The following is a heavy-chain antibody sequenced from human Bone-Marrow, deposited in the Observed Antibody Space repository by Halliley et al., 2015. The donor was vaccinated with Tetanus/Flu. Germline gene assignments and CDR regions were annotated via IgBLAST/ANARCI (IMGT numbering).Heavy chain of an antibody. J-gene: IGHJ4*02. CDR1: GGSISNYY. CDR3: ATGLTIAYYFDY. Sequence: GLVKPSGTLSLTCTVSGGSISNYYWSWIRQPPGKGLEWIGYIYYSGSTYYNPSLRSRVTISLDTSKDQFSLRLSSVTAADTAVYYCATGLTIAYYFDYWGQGTLVTVSS. CDR2: IYYSGST. V-gene: IGHV4-59*06. D-gene: IGHD3-3*01.